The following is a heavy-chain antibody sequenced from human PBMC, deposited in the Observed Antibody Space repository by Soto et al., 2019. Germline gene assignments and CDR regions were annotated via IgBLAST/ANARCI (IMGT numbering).Heavy chain of an antibody. CDR1: GVTFSSYA. V-gene: IGHV1-69*06. Sequence: QVQLVQSGAELKKPGSSVKVSCSASGVTFSSYAFTWVRQAPGQGLEWMGNIIPVFRTSSYAQGFQGRLTISADKSTNTIYMELSRLRSEDRADYFCAKDGSWDGGGGESWGQGALVIVSS. CDR2: IIPVFRTS. CDR3: AKDGSWDGGGGES. D-gene: IGHD3-16*01. J-gene: IGHJ4*02.